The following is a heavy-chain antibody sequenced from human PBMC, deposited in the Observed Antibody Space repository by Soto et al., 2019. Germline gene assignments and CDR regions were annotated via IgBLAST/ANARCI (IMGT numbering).Heavy chain of an antibody. D-gene: IGHD2-2*01. V-gene: IGHV3-30-3*01. Sequence: QVQLVESGGGVVQPGRSLRLSCAASGFTFNNYAIHWVRQAPGKGLEWVAVISYDGNNEYYADSVKGRFTVSRDNSKNTVYLQMNSLRTEDTAVNYSARDSGYCSSTSCFWDYWGQGTLVTVSS. J-gene: IGHJ4*02. CDR3: ARDSGYCSSTSCFWDY. CDR2: ISYDGNNE. CDR1: GFTFNNYA.